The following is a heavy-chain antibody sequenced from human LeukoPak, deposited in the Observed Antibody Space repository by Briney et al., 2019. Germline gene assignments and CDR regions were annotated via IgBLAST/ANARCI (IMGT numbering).Heavy chain of an antibody. D-gene: IGHD2-15*01. CDR2: INHSGST. Sequence: KTSETLSLTCAVYGGPFSGYYWSWIRQPPGKGLEWIGEINHSGSTNYNPSLKSRVTISVDTSKNQFSLKLSSVTAADTAVYYCARKKLGGGRALDYWGQGTLVTVSS. CDR3: ARKKLGGGRALDY. J-gene: IGHJ4*02. CDR1: GGPFSGYY. V-gene: IGHV4-34*01.